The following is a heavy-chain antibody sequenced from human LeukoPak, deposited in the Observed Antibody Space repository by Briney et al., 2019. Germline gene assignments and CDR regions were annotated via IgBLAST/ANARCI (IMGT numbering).Heavy chain of an antibody. CDR3: ARDLGYSSSWYYYYGMDV. V-gene: IGHV3-48*03. D-gene: IGHD6-13*01. CDR1: GFTFSSYE. J-gene: IGHJ6*02. CDR2: ISSSGSTI. Sequence: PGGSLRLSCAASGFTFSSYEMNWVRQAPGKGLEWVSYISSSGSTIYYADSVKDRFTISRDNAKNSLYLQMNSLRAEDTTVYYCARDLGYSSSWYYYYGMDVWGQGTTVTVS.